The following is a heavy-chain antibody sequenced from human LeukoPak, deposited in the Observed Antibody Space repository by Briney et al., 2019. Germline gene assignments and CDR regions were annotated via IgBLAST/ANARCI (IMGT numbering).Heavy chain of an antibody. CDR2: ISGSGGST. CDR3: ARLHDRRHSFDY. J-gene: IGHJ4*02. CDR1: GFTFSSYA. Sequence: GASLRLSCAASGFTFSSYAMSWVRQAPGKGLEWVSAISGSGGSTCYADSVKGRFTISRDNSKNTLYLQMNSLRAEDTAVYYCARLHDRRHSFDYWGQGTLVTVSS. D-gene: IGHD3-22*01. V-gene: IGHV3-23*01.